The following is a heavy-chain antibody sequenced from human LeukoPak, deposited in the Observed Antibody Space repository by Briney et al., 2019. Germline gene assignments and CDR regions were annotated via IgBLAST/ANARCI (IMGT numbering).Heavy chain of an antibody. CDR1: GFTFRASD. CDR2: ISGSGGDT. V-gene: IGHV3-23*01. D-gene: IGHD3-22*01. Sequence: PGGSLRLSCAASGFTFRASDMNWVRQAPGKGLEWVSAISGSGGDTYYVGSVRGRFTISRDNSNNMLFLQMNSLRAEDTAVYYCAKGGGGYFPLYYWGQGTLVTVSS. J-gene: IGHJ4*02. CDR3: AKGGGGYFPLYY.